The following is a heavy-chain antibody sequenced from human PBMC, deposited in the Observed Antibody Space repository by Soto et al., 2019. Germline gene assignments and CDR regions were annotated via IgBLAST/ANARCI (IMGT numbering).Heavy chain of an antibody. Sequence: LRLSCAASGFTFSSYGMHWVRQAPGKVLEWVAVIWYDGSNKYYADSVKGRFTISRDNSKNTLYLQMNSLRAEDTAVYYCARDMYSSSWYVPIDYWGQGTLVTVSS. CDR2: IWYDGSNK. J-gene: IGHJ4*02. CDR1: GFTFSSYG. CDR3: ARDMYSSSWYVPIDY. V-gene: IGHV3-33*01. D-gene: IGHD6-13*01.